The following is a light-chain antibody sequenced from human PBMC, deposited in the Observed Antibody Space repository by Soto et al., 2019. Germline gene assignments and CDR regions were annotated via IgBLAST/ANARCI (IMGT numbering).Light chain of an antibody. V-gene: IGKV1-39*01. CDR1: QSISTY. J-gene: IGKJ2*01. CDR3: HQSYRSPYT. Sequence: DIQMTQSPSSLSASVGDRVTITCRASQSISTYLNWYQQKPGKAPRLLIYAASSLQSGVPSSFSGSGSGTDFTLTISSLQPEDFAIYYCHQSYRSPYTFGQGTKLEIK. CDR2: AAS.